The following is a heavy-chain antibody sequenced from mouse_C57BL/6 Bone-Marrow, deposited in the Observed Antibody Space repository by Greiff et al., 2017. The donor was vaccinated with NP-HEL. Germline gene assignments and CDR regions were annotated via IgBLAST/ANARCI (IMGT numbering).Heavy chain of an antibody. J-gene: IGHJ1*03. D-gene: IGHD1-1*01. CDR3: TRSITTVVAGDWYFDV. CDR1: GYTFTSYW. Sequence: VQLQQSGPVLARPGASVKMSCKTSGYTFTSYWMHWVKQRPGQGLEWIGAIYPGNSDTSYNQKFKGKAKLTAVTSASTAYMELSSLTNEDSAVYYCTRSITTVVAGDWYFDVWGTGTTVTVSS. CDR2: IYPGNSDT. V-gene: IGHV1-5*01.